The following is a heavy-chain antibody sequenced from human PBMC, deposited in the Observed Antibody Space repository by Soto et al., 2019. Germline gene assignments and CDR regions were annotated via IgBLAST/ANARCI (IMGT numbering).Heavy chain of an antibody. CDR2: ILNDGSNK. Sequence: QVQLVESGGGVVQPGRSLRLSCAASGFSFSTYAMHWVRQAPGKGLEWVAIILNDGSNKYYADSVKGRLTISRDNSKNTLYLQMNSLREEDTAMYYSAREGIVGATRGYYFDYWGQGTLVTVSS. CDR3: AREGIVGATRGYYFDY. V-gene: IGHV3-30-3*01. J-gene: IGHJ4*02. D-gene: IGHD1-26*01. CDR1: GFSFSTYA.